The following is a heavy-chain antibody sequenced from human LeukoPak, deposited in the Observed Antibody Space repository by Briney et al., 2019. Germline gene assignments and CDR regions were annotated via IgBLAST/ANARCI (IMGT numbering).Heavy chain of an antibody. CDR3: ARGGSSDWLDFDY. CDR2: IYYSGST. Sequence: SETLSLTCTVSGGSISSYYWSWIRQPPGKGLEWIGYIYYSGSTNYNPSLKSRVTISVDTSKNQFSLKLSSVTAADTAVYYCARGGSSDWLDFDYWGQGTLVTVSS. V-gene: IGHV4-59*01. D-gene: IGHD6-19*01. CDR1: GGSISSYY. J-gene: IGHJ4*02.